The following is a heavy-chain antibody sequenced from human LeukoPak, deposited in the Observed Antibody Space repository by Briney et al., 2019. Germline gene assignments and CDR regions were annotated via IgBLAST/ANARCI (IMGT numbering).Heavy chain of an antibody. CDR2: ISYDGSNK. V-gene: IGHV3-30-3*01. CDR3: AREIVVVALDY. D-gene: IGHD2-21*01. CDR1: GFTFSSYA. Sequence: SLRLYCAASGFTFSSYAMHWLRQAPGKGLEWVAVISYDGSNKYYADSVKGRFTISRDNSKNTLYLQMNSVRAEDTAVYYCAREIVVVALDYWGQGTLVTVSS. J-gene: IGHJ4*02.